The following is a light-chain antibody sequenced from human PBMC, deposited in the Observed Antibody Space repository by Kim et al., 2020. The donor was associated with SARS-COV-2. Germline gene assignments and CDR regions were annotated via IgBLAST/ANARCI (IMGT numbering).Light chain of an antibody. CDR3: QTWDGITAV. V-gene: IGLV3-1*01. CDR2: QDD. CDR1: ELRDKY. J-gene: IGLJ3*02. Sequence: GETAGITCSGDELRDKYTYWYQQKTDKSPLLVIYQDDRRPSGIPVRCSGCKSGSTATLTISRSQAMDEADYYCQTWDGITAVFGGGTRLTVL.